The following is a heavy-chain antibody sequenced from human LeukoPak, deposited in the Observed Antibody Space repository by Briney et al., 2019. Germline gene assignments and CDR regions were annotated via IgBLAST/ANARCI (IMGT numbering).Heavy chain of an antibody. D-gene: IGHD5-12*01. CDR2: ISSGSGYM. CDR3: ARAGLYSGSGLDY. CDR1: GFTFSSYN. J-gene: IGHJ4*02. Sequence: PGGSLRLSCAASGFTFSSYNMNWVRQALGKGLEWVSSISSGSGYMYYADSVKGRFTISRDNAKNSLYLQMNSLRAEDTAVYYCARAGLYSGSGLDYWGQGTLVTVSS. V-gene: IGHV3-21*01.